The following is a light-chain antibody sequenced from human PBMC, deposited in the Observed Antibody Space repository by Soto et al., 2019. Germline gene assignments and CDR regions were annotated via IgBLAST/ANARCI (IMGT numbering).Light chain of an antibody. J-gene: IGKJ1*01. Sequence: KNSPAAVSVYKGERATLSCRASENINNRLAWYQQTPGQAPRLLIYGASTRATGIPARFSGSGSGTEFTLTISSLQTDDFATYYCQPYNTYPSWTFG. V-gene: IGKV3-15*01. CDR1: ENINNR. CDR2: GAS. CDR3: QPYNTYPSWT.